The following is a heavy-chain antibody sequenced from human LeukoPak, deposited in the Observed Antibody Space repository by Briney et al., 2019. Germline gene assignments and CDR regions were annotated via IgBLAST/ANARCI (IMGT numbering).Heavy chain of an antibody. J-gene: IGHJ3*02. Sequence: GGSLRLSCAASGFTFSSYGMHWVRQAPGKGLEWVAVIWYDGSNKYYADSVKGRFTISRDNSKNTLYLQMNSLRAEDTAVYYCARGYGDYVLRDAFDIWGQGTTVTVSS. CDR3: ARGYGDYVLRDAFDI. CDR2: IWYDGSNK. D-gene: IGHD4-17*01. V-gene: IGHV3-33*01. CDR1: GFTFSSYG.